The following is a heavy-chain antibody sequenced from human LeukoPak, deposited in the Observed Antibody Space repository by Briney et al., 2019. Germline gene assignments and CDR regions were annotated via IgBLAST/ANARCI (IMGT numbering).Heavy chain of an antibody. J-gene: IGHJ6*02. Sequence: ASVKVSCKASGYTFTSYDINWVRQATGQGPEWMGWMNPNSGNTGYAQKFQGRVTMTRNTSISTAYMELSSLRSEDTAVYYCARYCSSTSCYGYYGMDVWGQGTTVTVSS. CDR2: MNPNSGNT. CDR3: ARYCSSTSCYGYYGMDV. D-gene: IGHD2-2*01. V-gene: IGHV1-8*01. CDR1: GYTFTSYD.